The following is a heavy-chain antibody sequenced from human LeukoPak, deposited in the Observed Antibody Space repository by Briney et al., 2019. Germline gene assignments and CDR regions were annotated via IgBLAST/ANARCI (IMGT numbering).Heavy chain of an antibody. V-gene: IGHV3-7*01. J-gene: IGHJ6*03. CDR3: ARDTTIRPLDIVVVPAATNYYYYYYMDV. CDR2: IKQDGSEK. D-gene: IGHD2-2*03. Sequence: GGSLRLSCAASGFTFSSYAMSWVRQAPGKGLEWVANIKQDGSEKYYVDSVKGRFTISRDNAKNSLYLQMNSLRAEDTAVYYCARDTTIRPLDIVVVPAATNYYYYYYMDVWGKGTTVTVSS. CDR1: GFTFSSYA.